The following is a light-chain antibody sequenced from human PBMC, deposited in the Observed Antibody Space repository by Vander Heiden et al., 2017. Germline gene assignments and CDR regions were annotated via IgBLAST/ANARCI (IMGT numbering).Light chain of an antibody. J-gene: IGKJ3*01. V-gene: IGKV1-8*01. CDR2: AAS. CDR1: QGISSY. Sequence: AIRMTQSPSSFSASTGDRVTITCRASQGISSYLAWYQQKPGKAPKLLIYAASTLQSGVPSRFSRTGSGTDFTLTMSCLQSEDIATYYCQVYDSYGLSFGPESNVD. CDR3: QVYDSYGLS.